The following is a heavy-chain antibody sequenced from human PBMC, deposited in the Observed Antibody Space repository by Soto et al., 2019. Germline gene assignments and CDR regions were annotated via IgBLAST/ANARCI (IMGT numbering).Heavy chain of an antibody. CDR1: GYTFTSYG. CDR2: ISAYNGNT. D-gene: IGHD6-13*01. Sequence: QVQLVQSGAEVKKPGASVKVSCKASGYTFTSYGIIWVRQAPGQGLEWMGWISAYNGNTNYAQKLQGRVTMTTDTSTSTAYMELRSLRSDDTAVYYCARDPYSSSWYGGLAFDYWGQGTLVTVSS. CDR3: ARDPYSSSWYGGLAFDY. J-gene: IGHJ4*02. V-gene: IGHV1-18*04.